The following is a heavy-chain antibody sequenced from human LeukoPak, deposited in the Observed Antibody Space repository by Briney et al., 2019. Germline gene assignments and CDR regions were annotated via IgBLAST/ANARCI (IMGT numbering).Heavy chain of an antibody. J-gene: IGHJ6*03. Sequence: SETLSLTCTVSGGSVRSATYYWSWIRQPPGKGLEWIAYIFYIGSTNYNPSLKSRVTISVDTSKNQFSLKLSSVTAADTAIYYCARVYSSSWDDQDYYYYMDVWGKGSTVTVSS. CDR3: ARVYSSSWDDQDYYYYMDV. D-gene: IGHD6-13*01. CDR1: GGSVRSATYY. V-gene: IGHV4-61*01. CDR2: IFYIGST.